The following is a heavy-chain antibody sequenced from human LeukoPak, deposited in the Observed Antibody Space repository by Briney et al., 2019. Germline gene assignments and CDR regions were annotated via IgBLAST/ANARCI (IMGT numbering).Heavy chain of an antibody. J-gene: IGHJ6*03. V-gene: IGHV4-34*01. Sequence: SETLSLTCAVYGGSFSAYYWSWIRQPPGKGLEWIGEINHSGSTNYNPSLKSRVAISVDTSKNQFSLKLSSVTAADTAVYYCARGGGTYYMDVWGKGTTVTVSS. CDR2: INHSGST. CDR1: GGSFSAYY. CDR3: ARGGGTYYMDV.